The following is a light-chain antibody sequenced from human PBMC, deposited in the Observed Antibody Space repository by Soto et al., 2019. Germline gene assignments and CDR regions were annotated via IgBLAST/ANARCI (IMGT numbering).Light chain of an antibody. CDR1: SSDVGSYNL. CDR3: CSYADSSTPYV. V-gene: IGLV2-23*02. J-gene: IGLJ1*01. CDR2: EVS. Sequence: QSALTQPASVSGSPGQSITISCTGTSSDVGSYNLVSWYQQHPGKAPKLMICEVSKRPSGVSNRFSGSKSGNTASLTISGLQAEDEADYYCCSYADSSTPYVFGTGTKLTVL.